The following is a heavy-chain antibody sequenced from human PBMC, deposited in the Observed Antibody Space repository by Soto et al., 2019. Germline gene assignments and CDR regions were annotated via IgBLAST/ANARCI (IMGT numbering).Heavy chain of an antibody. CDR1: GFTFSSYG. V-gene: IGHV3-30*18. J-gene: IGHJ6*03. D-gene: IGHD1-1*01. CDR2: ISYDGSNK. Sequence: QVQLVESGGGVVQPGRSLRLSCAASGFTFSSYGMHWVRQAPGKGLEWVAVISYDGSNKYYAVSVKGRFTISRDNSKNTLYLQMNSLRAEDTAVYYCAKDNKLRYYYYMDVWGKGTTVTVSS. CDR3: AKDNKLRYYYYMDV.